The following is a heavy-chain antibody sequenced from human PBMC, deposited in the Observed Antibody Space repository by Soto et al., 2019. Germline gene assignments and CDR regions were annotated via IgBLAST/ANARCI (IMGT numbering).Heavy chain of an antibody. V-gene: IGHV3-7*05. CDR3: SGQRGY. CDR1: GFTFSGYW. CDR2: IKEEGSAT. Sequence: EVQLVESGGGLVQPGGSLRLSCAASGFTFSGYWMKWVRQAPGKGLEWVATIKEEGSATYYVDSVKGRFTMSRGSAKNSVHLQKNSLRVEDTAVYYCSGQRGYWGQGTLFTVSS. J-gene: IGHJ4*02.